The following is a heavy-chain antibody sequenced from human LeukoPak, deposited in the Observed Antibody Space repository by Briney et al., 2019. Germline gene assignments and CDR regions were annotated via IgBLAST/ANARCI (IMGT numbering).Heavy chain of an antibody. J-gene: IGHJ4*02. V-gene: IGHV1-2*06. CDR1: GYTFTGYY. D-gene: IGHD3-22*01. Sequence: ASVKVSCKASGYTFTGYYMHWVRQAPGQGLEWMGRINPKSGGTNYAQEFQGRVTMTRDTSINTAYMELSRVGSDDTAVYYCAISTSPYVIEVWTNGPLDYWGQGTPVTVSS. CDR2: INPKSGGT. CDR3: AISTSPYVIEVWTNGPLDY.